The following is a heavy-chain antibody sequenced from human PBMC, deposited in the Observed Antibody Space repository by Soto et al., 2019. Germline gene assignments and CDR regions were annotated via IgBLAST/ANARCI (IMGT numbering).Heavy chain of an antibody. CDR2: IKQDGSEK. D-gene: IGHD3-22*01. Sequence: GGSLRLSCTASGFTFSSYLMSWVRQSPGKGLEWVANIKQDGSEKYYVDSVKGRFTISRDNAKNSLYLQMNSLRAEDTAVYYCARVTYYYDSSGSDYWGQGTLVTVSS. J-gene: IGHJ4*02. CDR3: ARVTYYYDSSGSDY. V-gene: IGHV3-7*01. CDR1: GFTFSSYL.